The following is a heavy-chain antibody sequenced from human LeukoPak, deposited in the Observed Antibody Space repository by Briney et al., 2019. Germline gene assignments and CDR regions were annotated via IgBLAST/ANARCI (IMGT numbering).Heavy chain of an antibody. Sequence: SETLSLTCTVSGGSISSYYWSWIRQPPGKGLEWIGYIYYSGSTNYNPSLKSRVTISIDTSKNQFSLKLSSVTAADTAVYYCARVPVGATEYYFDYWGQGTLVTVSS. CDR1: GGSISSYY. CDR2: IYYSGST. D-gene: IGHD1-26*01. V-gene: IGHV4-59*01. J-gene: IGHJ4*02. CDR3: ARVPVGATEYYFDY.